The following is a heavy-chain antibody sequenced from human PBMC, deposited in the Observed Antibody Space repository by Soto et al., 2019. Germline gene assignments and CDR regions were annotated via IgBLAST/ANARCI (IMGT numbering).Heavy chain of an antibody. J-gene: IGHJ6*02. CDR3: ETSHPQYGMDV. CDR1: GYSSTSYW. V-gene: IGHV5-10-1*01. D-gene: IGHD2-2*01. Sequence: GECLRISCMGSGYSSTSYWISWLGQRPGTGLEWVGRIDPSDSYTNYSPSFQGHVTISAHKSISTAYLQWSSLKASDMGMDYCETSHPQYGMDVWGQGTTVTVYS. CDR2: IDPSDSYT.